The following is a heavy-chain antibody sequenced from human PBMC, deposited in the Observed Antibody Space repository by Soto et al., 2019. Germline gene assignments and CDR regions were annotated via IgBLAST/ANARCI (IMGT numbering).Heavy chain of an antibody. Sequence: ESLKISFKGSGYSLTNYWIAWVRQMPGKGLEWMGIVYPGDSDTRYSPSFQGQVTISVDKSIDTAYLQWSSLKASDSAVYYCARPGSGYDVLTGHYFYYYHAMDVWGQGTTVTVSS. V-gene: IGHV5-51*01. CDR2: VYPGDSDT. D-gene: IGHD3-9*01. J-gene: IGHJ6*02. CDR1: GYSLTNYW. CDR3: ARPGSGYDVLTGHYFYYYHAMDV.